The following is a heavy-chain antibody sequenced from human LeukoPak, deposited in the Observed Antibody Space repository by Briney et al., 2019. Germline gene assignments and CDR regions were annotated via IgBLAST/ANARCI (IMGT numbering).Heavy chain of an antibody. D-gene: IGHD3-16*01. Sequence: GGSLRLSCAASGFTFSTFAMIWVRQPPGKGLEWASSIFPSGGEIHYADSVKGRFTISRDNAKNSLYLQMNSLRAEDTAVYYCARVRDYYYMDVWGKGTTVTISS. CDR1: GFTFSTFA. CDR2: IFPSGGEI. CDR3: ARVRDYYYMDV. J-gene: IGHJ6*03. V-gene: IGHV3-21*04.